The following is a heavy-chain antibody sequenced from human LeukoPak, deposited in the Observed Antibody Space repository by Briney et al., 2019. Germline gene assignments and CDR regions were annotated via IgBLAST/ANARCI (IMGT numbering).Heavy chain of an antibody. J-gene: IGHJ4*02. CDR1: GGTFSSYA. CDR3: ARSLGEYGSGSYYRD. Sequence: SVKVSCKASGGTFSSYAISWVRQAPGQGLEWMGRIIPILGIANYAQKFQGRVTITADKSTSTAYMELSSLRSEDTAVYYCARSLGEYGSGSYYRDWGQGTLVTVSS. CDR2: IIPILGIA. V-gene: IGHV1-69*04. D-gene: IGHD3-10*01.